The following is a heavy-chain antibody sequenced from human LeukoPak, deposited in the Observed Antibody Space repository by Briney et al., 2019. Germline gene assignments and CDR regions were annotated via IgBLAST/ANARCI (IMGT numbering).Heavy chain of an antibody. D-gene: IGHD3-22*01. J-gene: IGHJ4*02. V-gene: IGHV4-61*09. Sequence: SETLSLTCTVSGVSITSGNYYWNWIRRPAGKGLEWIGHFYPTGTNYNPSLKSRVTISADTSKNQVSLQVTSVTAADTAVYYCASLWGASGNYYFSGWGQGALVAVSS. CDR3: ASLWGASGNYYFSG. CDR1: GVSITSGNYY. CDR2: FYPTGT.